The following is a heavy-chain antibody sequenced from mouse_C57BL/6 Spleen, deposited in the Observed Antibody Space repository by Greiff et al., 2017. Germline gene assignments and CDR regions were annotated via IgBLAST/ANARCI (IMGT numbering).Heavy chain of an antibody. CDR2: IDPSDSYT. D-gene: IGHD1-1*01. CDR3: ARKGFTTVVATKAMDY. CDR1: GYTFTSYW. J-gene: IGHJ4*01. Sequence: VQLQQPGAELVMPGASVKLSCKASGYTFTSYWMHWVKQRPGQGLEWIGEIDPSDSYTNYNQKFKGKSTLTVDKSSSTAYMQLSSLTSEDSAVYYCARKGFTTVVATKAMDYWGQGTSVTVSS. V-gene: IGHV1-69*01.